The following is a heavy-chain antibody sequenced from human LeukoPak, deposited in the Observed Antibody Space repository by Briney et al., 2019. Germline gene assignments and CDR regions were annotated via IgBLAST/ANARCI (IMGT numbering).Heavy chain of an antibody. CDR2: IIPIFGTA. J-gene: IGHJ6*03. Sequence: ASVKVSCKASGGTFSSYAISWVRQAPGQGLEWMGGIIPIFGTANYAQKFQGRVTITADKSTSTAYMELSNLRSEDTAVYYCARGGYDFWSGYYPHDYYYYYMDVWGKGTTVTVSS. D-gene: IGHD3-3*01. V-gene: IGHV1-69*06. CDR1: GGTFSSYA. CDR3: ARGGYDFWSGYYPHDYYYYYMDV.